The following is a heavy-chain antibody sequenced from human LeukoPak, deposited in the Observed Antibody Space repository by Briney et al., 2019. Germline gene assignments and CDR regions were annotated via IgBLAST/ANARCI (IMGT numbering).Heavy chain of an antibody. CDR1: GYTFTSYG. CDR2: SSAYNGNT. CDR3: ARDRDYDFWSGYYPVWYFDL. Sequence: VASVTVSCKASGYTFTSYGISWVRQAPGQGVDWMGWSSAYNGNTNYAQKLQGPVTMTTDTSTSTAYMEQRRLRSDDPAVYYCARDRDYDFWSGYYPVWYFDLWGRGTLVTVSS. D-gene: IGHD3-3*01. J-gene: IGHJ2*01. V-gene: IGHV1-18*01.